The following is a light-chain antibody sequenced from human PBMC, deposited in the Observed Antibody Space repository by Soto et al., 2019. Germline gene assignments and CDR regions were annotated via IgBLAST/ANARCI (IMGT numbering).Light chain of an antibody. V-gene: IGLV3-9*01. CDR3: QVWDSSTVV. CDR2: RDS. Sequence: SYELTQPLSVSVALGQTARITCGGNNIGSKNVHWYQQKPGQAPVLVIYRDSNRPSGIPERFSGSNSGNTATLTNSRAQAGDEADYYCQVWDSSTVVFGGGTKVTVL. CDR1: NIGSKN. J-gene: IGLJ2*01.